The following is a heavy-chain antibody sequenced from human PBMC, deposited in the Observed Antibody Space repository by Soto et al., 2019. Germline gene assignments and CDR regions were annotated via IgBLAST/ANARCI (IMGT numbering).Heavy chain of an antibody. D-gene: IGHD6-19*01. CDR2: IYYSGST. CDR1: CGSLSSSSYY. J-gene: IGHJ4*02. V-gene: IGHV4-39*01. CDR3: ARHSSSGWYHFDY. Sequence: TLSLSCTVSCGSLSSSSYYWGWVRQPPGKGLEWIGSIYYSGSTNYNPSLKSRVTISVDMSNNQFSLRLSSVTAADTAVYYCARHSSSGWYHFDYWGPGTLVTVSS.